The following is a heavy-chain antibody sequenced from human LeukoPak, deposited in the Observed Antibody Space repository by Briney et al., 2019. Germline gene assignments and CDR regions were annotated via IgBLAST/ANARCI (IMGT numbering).Heavy chain of an antibody. V-gene: IGHV4-39*06. Sequence: SETLSLTCTVSGGSISSGSYYWSWIRQPPGKGLEWIGEINHSGSTNYNPSLKSRVTISVDTSKNQFPLKLSSVTAADTAVYYCARQWFGEYAEAPGAFDIWGQGTMVTVSS. J-gene: IGHJ3*02. CDR3: ARQWFGEYAEAPGAFDI. D-gene: IGHD3-10*01. CDR2: INHSGST. CDR1: GGSISSGSYY.